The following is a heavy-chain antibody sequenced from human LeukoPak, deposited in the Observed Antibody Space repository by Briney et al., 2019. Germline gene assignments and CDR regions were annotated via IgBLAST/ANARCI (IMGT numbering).Heavy chain of an antibody. CDR2: IYHSGST. D-gene: IGHD2-2*01. J-gene: IGHJ4*02. V-gene: IGHV4-30-2*01. Sequence: SQTLSLTCAVSGGSISSGGYSWSWIRQPPGKGLVWIGYIYHSGSTYYNPSLKSRVTISVDRSKNQFSLKLSSVTAADTAVYYCAGYCSSTSCYPVSDYWGQGTLVTVSS. CDR1: GGSISSGGYS. CDR3: AGYCSSTSCYPVSDY.